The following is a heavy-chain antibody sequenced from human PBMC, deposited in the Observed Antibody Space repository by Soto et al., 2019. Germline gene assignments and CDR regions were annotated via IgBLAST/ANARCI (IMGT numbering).Heavy chain of an antibody. CDR3: AGTYYYGSETAFDY. V-gene: IGHV4-59*01. CDR2: IYYTGST. CDR1: GGSISSFY. Sequence: SETLSLTCTVSGGSISSFYWSWIRQPPGKGLEWIGYIYYTGSTNYNPSLKSRVTMSVDTSKNQFSLRLRSVTAADTAMYYCAGTYYYGSETAFDYWGQGTLVTVSS. J-gene: IGHJ4*02. D-gene: IGHD3-10*01.